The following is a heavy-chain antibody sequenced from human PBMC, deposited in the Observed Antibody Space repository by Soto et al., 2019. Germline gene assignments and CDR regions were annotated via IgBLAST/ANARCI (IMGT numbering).Heavy chain of an antibody. CDR1: GFKFEDYN. V-gene: IGHV3-43*01. Sequence: PGGSLRLSCAASGFKFEDYNMHWVRQAPGKGLEWVSFISWNVGNTFYADSVKGRFTISRDSSKKSVSLQINSLRSEDTALYYCARETLSYGSALDVWGQGTTVTVSS. J-gene: IGHJ6*02. CDR3: ARETLSYGSALDV. D-gene: IGHD3-16*01. CDR2: ISWNVGNT.